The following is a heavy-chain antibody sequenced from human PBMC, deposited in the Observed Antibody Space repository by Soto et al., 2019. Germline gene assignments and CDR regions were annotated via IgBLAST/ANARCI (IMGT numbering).Heavy chain of an antibody. CDR2: IYYSGST. D-gene: IGHD2-2*01. CDR3: ARESFVVVPAASYNWFDP. Sequence: PSETLSLTCTVSGGTISSYYWSWIRQPPGKGLEWIGYIYYSGSTNYNPSLKSRVTISVDTSKNQFSLKLSSVTAADTAVYYCARESFVVVPAASYNWFDPWGQGTLVTVS. V-gene: IGHV4-59*01. J-gene: IGHJ5*02. CDR1: GGTISSYY.